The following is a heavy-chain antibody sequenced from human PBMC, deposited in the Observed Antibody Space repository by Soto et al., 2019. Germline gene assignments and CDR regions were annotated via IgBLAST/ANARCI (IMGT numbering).Heavy chain of an antibody. J-gene: IGHJ4*02. CDR1: GGSFSGYY. Sequence: PSETLSLTWAVYGGSFSGYYWSWIRQPPGKGLEWIGEINHSGSTNYNPSLKSRVTISVDTSKNQFSLKLSSVTAADTAVYYCARGRPGFDYWGQGTLVTVSS. V-gene: IGHV4-34*01. CDR3: ARGRPGFDY. CDR2: INHSGST.